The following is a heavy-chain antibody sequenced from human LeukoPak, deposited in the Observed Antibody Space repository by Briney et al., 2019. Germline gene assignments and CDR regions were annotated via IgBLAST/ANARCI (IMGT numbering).Heavy chain of an antibody. V-gene: IGHV4-59*08. CDR1: GGSISSYY. CDR2: IYYSGRT. Sequence: PSETLSLTCTVSGGSISSYYWSWIRQPPGKGLEWIGYIYYSGRTNYNPSLKSRVTISVDTSKNQFSLKLSSVTAADAAVYYCAKHTNGYNFNWFDPWGQGTLVTVSS. CDR3: AKHTNGYNFNWFDP. D-gene: IGHD5-24*01. J-gene: IGHJ5*02.